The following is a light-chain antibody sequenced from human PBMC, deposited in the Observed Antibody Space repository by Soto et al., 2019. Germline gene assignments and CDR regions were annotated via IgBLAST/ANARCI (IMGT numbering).Light chain of an antibody. CDR3: QQYNNWPRT. Sequence: IVLTQSPDTLSLSPGDRATLSCRASQSVSSNLAWYQQKPGQAPRLLIYGASTRATGIPARFSGSGSGTEFTLTISSLQSEDFAVYYCQQYNNWPRTFGQGTKVDIK. CDR1: QSVSSN. CDR2: GAS. J-gene: IGKJ1*01. V-gene: IGKV3-15*01.